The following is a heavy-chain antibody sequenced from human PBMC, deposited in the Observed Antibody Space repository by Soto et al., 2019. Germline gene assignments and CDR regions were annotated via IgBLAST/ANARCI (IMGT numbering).Heavy chain of an antibody. CDR2: IYYSGST. CDR1: GGSISSGGYY. V-gene: IGHV4-31*03. J-gene: IGHJ6*03. D-gene: IGHD3-3*01. CDR3: ARTSSIFGVVIIQPGYYMDV. Sequence: SETLSLTCTVSGGSISSGGYYWSWIRQHPGKGLEWIGYIYYSGSTYYNPSLKSRVTISVDTSKNQFSLKLSSVTAADTAVYYCARTSSIFGVVIIQPGYYMDVWGKGTTVTVS.